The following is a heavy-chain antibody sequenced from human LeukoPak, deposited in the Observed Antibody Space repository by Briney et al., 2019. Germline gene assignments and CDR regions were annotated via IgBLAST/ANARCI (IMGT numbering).Heavy chain of an antibody. Sequence: GGSLRLSCAASGFTFSRYWMTWVRQAPGKGLEWVSYISSGGSIMYYADSLKGRFSTSRDNARNSLYLQMNSLRAEDTAVYYCARVGATPSKNWFNPWGQGTLVTVSS. CDR1: GFTFSRYW. CDR2: ISSGGSIM. V-gene: IGHV3-48*04. D-gene: IGHD1-26*01. CDR3: ARVGATPSKNWFNP. J-gene: IGHJ5*02.